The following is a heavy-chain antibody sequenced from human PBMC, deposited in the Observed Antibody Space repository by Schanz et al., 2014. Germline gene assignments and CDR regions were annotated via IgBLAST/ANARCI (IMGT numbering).Heavy chain of an antibody. Sequence: EVQLVASGGGLVQPGGSLRLSCAASGFAVDNYYMSCVRQAPGRGLEWVSSINTGGDSTYYADSVKGRFTISRDNSKNTLYLQMNSLRAEDTALYYCVRDELLWFGEVLSLDYWGQGALVTVSS. D-gene: IGHD3-10*01. J-gene: IGHJ4*02. CDR3: VRDELLWFGEVLSLDY. V-gene: IGHV3-66*01. CDR2: INTGGDST. CDR1: GFAVDNYY.